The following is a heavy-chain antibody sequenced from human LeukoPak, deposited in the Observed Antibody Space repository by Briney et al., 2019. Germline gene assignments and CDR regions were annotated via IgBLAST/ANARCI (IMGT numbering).Heavy chain of an antibody. CDR1: GGSISSYY. V-gene: IGHV4-59*01. Sequence: TSETLSLTCTVSGGSISSYYWSWIRQPPGKGLEWIGYIYYSGSTNYNPSLKSRVTISVDTSKNQFSLKLSSVTAADTAVYYCARHRGSSGYYPFDYWGQGTLVTVSS. CDR2: IYYSGST. D-gene: IGHD3-22*01. J-gene: IGHJ4*02. CDR3: ARHRGSSGYYPFDY.